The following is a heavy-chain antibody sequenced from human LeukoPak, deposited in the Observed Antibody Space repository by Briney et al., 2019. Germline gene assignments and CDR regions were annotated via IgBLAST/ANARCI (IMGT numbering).Heavy chain of an antibody. D-gene: IGHD3-3*01. CDR1: GFTFSSYA. CDR2: ISGSGGST. V-gene: IGHV3-23*01. CDR3: ANSLHHDFWSGYLI. Sequence: GGSLRLSCAASGFTFSSYAMSWVRQAPGKGLEWVSAISGSGGSTYYADSVKGRFTISRDNSKNTLYLQMNSLRAEDTAVYYCANSLHHDFWSGYLIWGQGTLVTVSS. J-gene: IGHJ4*02.